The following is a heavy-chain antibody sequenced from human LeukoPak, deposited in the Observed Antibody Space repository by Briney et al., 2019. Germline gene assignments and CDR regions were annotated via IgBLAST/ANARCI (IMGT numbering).Heavy chain of an antibody. J-gene: IGHJ3*02. CDR3: ARELNYYDSSGYYDDAFDI. CDR1: GFTVSSNY. CDR2: IYSGGSS. Sequence: GGSLRLSCAASGFTVSSNYMSWVRQAPRKGLEWVSVIYSGGSSYYADSVKGRFTISRDNSKNTLYLQMNSLRAEDTAVYYCARELNYYDSSGYYDDAFDIWGQGTMVTVSS. D-gene: IGHD3-22*01. V-gene: IGHV3-53*01.